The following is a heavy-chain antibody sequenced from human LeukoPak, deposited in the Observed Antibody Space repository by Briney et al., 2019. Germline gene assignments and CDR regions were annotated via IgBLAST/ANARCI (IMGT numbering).Heavy chain of an antibody. CDR3: ARGYGPNDAFDI. J-gene: IGHJ3*02. CDR2: IYYSGST. CDR1: GGSISSGGYY. Sequence: SETLSLTCTVSGGSISSGGYYWSWIRQPPGKGLEWIGYIYYSGSTYYNPSLKSRVTISVDTSKNQFSLKLSSVTAADTAVYYCARGYGPNDAFDIWGQGTMVTVSS. D-gene: IGHD5-18*01. V-gene: IGHV4-30-4*01.